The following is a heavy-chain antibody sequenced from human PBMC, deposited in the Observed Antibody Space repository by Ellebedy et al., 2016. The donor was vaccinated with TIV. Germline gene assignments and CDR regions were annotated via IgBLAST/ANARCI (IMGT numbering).Heavy chain of an antibody. CDR2: IYPGDSDT. J-gene: IGHJ4*02. D-gene: IGHD5-18*01. CDR3: ARRGYSYGWTLDFDY. CDR1: GYSFTSYW. Sequence: GESLKISXKGSGYSFTSYWIGWVRQMPGKGLEWMGIIYPGDSDTRYSPSFQGQVTISADKSISTAYLQWSSLKASDTAMYYCARRGYSYGWTLDFDYWGQGTLVTVSS. V-gene: IGHV5-51*01.